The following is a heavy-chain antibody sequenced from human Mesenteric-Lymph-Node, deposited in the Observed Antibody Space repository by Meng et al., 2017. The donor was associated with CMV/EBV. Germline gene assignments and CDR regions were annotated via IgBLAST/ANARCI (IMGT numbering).Heavy chain of an antibody. D-gene: IGHD1-7*01. CDR1: GGSISSGSYY. V-gene: IGHV4-39*01. J-gene: IGHJ3*02. Sequence: GSLRLSCTVSGGSISSGSYYWGWIRQPPGKGLEWIGNIYYSGSTYYNPSLKSRVTISVDTSKNQFSLKLSSVTAADTAVYYCATNISGITNGFDIWGQGTMVTVSS. CDR3: ATNISGITNGFDI. CDR2: IYYSGST.